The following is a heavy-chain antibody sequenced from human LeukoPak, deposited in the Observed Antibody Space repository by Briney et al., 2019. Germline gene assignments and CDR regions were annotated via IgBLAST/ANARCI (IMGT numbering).Heavy chain of an antibody. CDR3: ARRGRIAVTNYGMDV. Sequence: GESLKVSRKGSGYSFTSYWIGWVRQMPGKSLEWMGIIYPGDSDTRYSPSFQGQVTISADKSISTAYLQWSSLKASDTAMYYCARRGRIAVTNYGMDVWGQGTTVTVSS. CDR2: IYPGDSDT. D-gene: IGHD6-19*01. CDR1: GYSFTSYW. V-gene: IGHV5-51*01. J-gene: IGHJ6*02.